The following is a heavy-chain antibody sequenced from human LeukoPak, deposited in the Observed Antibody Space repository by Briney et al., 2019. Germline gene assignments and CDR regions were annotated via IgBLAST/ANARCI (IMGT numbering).Heavy chain of an antibody. CDR1: GFTFSNYA. Sequence: GRSLRLSCAASGFTFSNYAMHWVRQAPGKGLEWVAVISYDGSNKYYADSVKGRFTISRDNSKNTLYLHMNSPRAEDAAVYYCARDLGTHCSSTSCPRGAFDYWGQGTLVTVSS. CDR3: ARDLGTHCSSTSCPRGAFDY. D-gene: IGHD2-2*01. V-gene: IGHV3-30*04. J-gene: IGHJ4*02. CDR2: ISYDGSNK.